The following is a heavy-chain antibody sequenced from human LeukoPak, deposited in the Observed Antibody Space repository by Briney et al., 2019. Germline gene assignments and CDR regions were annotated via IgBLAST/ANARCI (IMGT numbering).Heavy chain of an antibody. CDR3: AKPSNYYGSATDAFDF. CDR1: GGSFSGYY. Sequence: SETLSLTCAVYGGSFSGYYWSWIRQPPGKWLEWIGEINHSGSTNYNPSLKSRVTISVDTSKNHFSLKLNSVTAADTAVYYCAKPSNYYGSATDAFDFWGQGTMVTVSS. CDR2: INHSGST. V-gene: IGHV4-34*01. D-gene: IGHD3-10*01. J-gene: IGHJ3*01.